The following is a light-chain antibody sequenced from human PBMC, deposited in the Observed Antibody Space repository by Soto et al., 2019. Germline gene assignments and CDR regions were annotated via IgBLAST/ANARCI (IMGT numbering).Light chain of an antibody. Sequence: QSVLTQPPSASGSPGQSVTISCTGTSSDIGGYNYVSWYQQHPGKAPKLMIYEVSKRPSGVPDRFSGSKSGNTASLTVSGLQAEDEADYYCSSYAGNKGVVFGGGTKLTVL. CDR1: SSDIGGYNY. J-gene: IGLJ2*01. V-gene: IGLV2-8*01. CDR3: SSYAGNKGVV. CDR2: EVS.